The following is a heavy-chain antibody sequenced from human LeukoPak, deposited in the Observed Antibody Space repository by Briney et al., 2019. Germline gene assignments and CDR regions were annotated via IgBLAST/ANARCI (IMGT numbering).Heavy chain of an antibody. CDR1: GYTFTSYG. Sequence: ASVKVSFTASGYTFTSYGISWVRQAPGQGLEWMGWISAYNGDTNYAQKLQGRVTMTTDTSTSTAFMDLRSLRSDDTAVYYCARDVLLVVGYSSGWYFDYWGQGTLVTVSS. CDR2: ISAYNGDT. J-gene: IGHJ4*02. D-gene: IGHD6-19*01. V-gene: IGHV1-18*01. CDR3: ARDVLLVVGYSSGWYFDY.